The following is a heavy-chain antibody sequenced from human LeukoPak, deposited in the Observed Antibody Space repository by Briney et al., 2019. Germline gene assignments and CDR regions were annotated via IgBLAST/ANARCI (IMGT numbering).Heavy chain of an antibody. J-gene: IGHJ4*02. D-gene: IGHD6-13*01. CDR1: GFTFSRYW. CDR2: VDEDGSER. V-gene: IGHV3-7*01. CDR3: VRDQGAAGDY. Sequence: PGGSLRLSSAASGFTFSRYWMTWVRQAPGKGLEWVANVDEDGSERFYVDSVKGRFTISRDNAKNSLYLQMNSLRVEDTALYYCVRDQGAAGDYWGQGTLVTVSS.